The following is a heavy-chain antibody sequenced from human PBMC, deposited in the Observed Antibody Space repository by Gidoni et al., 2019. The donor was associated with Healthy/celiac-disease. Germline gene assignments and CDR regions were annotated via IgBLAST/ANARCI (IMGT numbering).Heavy chain of an antibody. V-gene: IGHV3-21*01. J-gene: IGHJ4*02. D-gene: IGHD5-12*01. CDR1: GFTFSSYR. Sequence: EVQLVESGGGLVNPGGSLRLSCAASGFTFSSYRMNWVLQAPGKGLEWVSSISSSSSYIYYADSVKGRFTISRDNDKNSLYLQMNSLRAEDTAVYYCARDDVHSGYAHWGQGTLVTVSS. CDR2: ISSSSSYI. CDR3: ARDDVHSGYAH.